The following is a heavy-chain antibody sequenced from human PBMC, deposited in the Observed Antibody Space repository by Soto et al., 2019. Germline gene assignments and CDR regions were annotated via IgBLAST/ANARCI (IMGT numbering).Heavy chain of an antibody. D-gene: IGHD6-19*01. CDR1: GFMFGSYA. Sequence: EVQLLESGGGLVQPGGSLRLSCATSGFMFGSYAMNWVRQAPGKGLEWVSVISGGGSTTNYADSVRGRFTTSRDSSTDTVYLQMYSLRVEDTAVYYCAKARKYSSPYDSGGQGTLVTVSS. J-gene: IGHJ4*02. CDR2: ISGGGSTT. V-gene: IGHV3-23*01. CDR3: AKARKYSSPYDS.